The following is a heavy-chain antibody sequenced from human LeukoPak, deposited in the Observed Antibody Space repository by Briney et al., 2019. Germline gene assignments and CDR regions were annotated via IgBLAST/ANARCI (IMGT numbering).Heavy chain of an antibody. Sequence: GGSLRLSCAASGFTFSSYSMNWVRPAPGKGLEWVSYISSSSSTIYYADSVKGRFTISRDNAKNSLYLQMNSLRAEDTAVYYCARERPFDYWGQGTLVTVSS. V-gene: IGHV3-48*01. J-gene: IGHJ4*02. CDR3: ARERPFDY. CDR2: ISSSSSTI. CDR1: GFTFSSYS.